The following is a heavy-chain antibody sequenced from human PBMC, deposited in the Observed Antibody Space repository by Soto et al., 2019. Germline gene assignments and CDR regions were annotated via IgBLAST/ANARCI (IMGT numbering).Heavy chain of an antibody. V-gene: IGHV3-9*01. CDR1: GFTFDHYA. CDR3: AKAGEIFGLVIFAYLDF. J-gene: IGHJ4*02. D-gene: IGHD3-3*01. CDR2: ISWNSGSI. Sequence: EVQLVESGGGLVQPGRSLRLSCAASGFTFDHYAMHWVRQVPGKGLEWVSGISWNSGSIGYADSVKGRFTISRDTAKNTLYLQMNSLTTEDSAVYFCAKAGEIFGLVIFAYLDFWGQGTLVAVSS.